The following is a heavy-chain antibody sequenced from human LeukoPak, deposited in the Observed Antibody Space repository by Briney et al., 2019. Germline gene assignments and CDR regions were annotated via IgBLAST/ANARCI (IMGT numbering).Heavy chain of an antibody. CDR3: ARGPSGYHNT. CDR2: IGSSDSTT. Sequence: GGSLRLSCVASGFTFSSYEMNWVRQAPGKGLEWLSYIGSSDSTTHYADSVKGRFTISRDNSKNTLYLQMNSLRAEDTAVYYCARGPSGYHNTGGQGTLVTVSS. V-gene: IGHV3-48*03. J-gene: IGHJ4*02. D-gene: IGHD5-12*01. CDR1: GFTFSSYE.